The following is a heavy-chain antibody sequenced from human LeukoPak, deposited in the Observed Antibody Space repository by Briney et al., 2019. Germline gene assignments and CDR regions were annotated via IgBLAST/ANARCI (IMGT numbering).Heavy chain of an antibody. V-gene: IGHV1-2*02. D-gene: IGHD3-22*01. J-gene: IGHJ4*02. CDR3: ARAFYDSSGYYSPFDY. CDR1: GYTFTGYY. CDR2: INPNSGGT. Sequence: EASVKVSCKASGYTFTGYYMHWVRQAPGQGLEWMGWINPNSGGTNYAQKFQGRVTMTRDTSTSTVYMELSSLRSEDTAVYYCARAFYDSSGYYSPFDYWGQGTLVTVSS.